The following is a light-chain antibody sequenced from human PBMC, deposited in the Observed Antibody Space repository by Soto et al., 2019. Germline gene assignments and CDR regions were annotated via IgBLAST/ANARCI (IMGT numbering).Light chain of an antibody. J-gene: IGLJ2*01. CDR2: DVS. CDR3: SSYAGSNNFDVV. CDR1: SSGIVGYNF. Sequence: QSALTQPASVSGSPGQSVTISCTGASSGIVGYNFVSWYQQHPGKAPKLIIYDVSKRPSGVPDRFSGSKSGNTASLTVSGLQAEDEADYYCSSYAGSNNFDVVFGGGTKVTVL. V-gene: IGLV2-8*01.